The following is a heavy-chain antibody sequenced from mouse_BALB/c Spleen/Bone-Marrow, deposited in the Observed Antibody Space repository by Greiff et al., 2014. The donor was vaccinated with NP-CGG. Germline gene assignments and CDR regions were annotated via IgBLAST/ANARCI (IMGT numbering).Heavy chain of an antibody. Sequence: QVQLQQPGPELVRPGVSMKISCKGSGYTFTDYAMHWVMQSHAKSLEWIGVISTYSGNTNYNQKFKGKATMTVNKSSSTAYLELARLTSEDSAIYYCASPIYYGNYEGFAYWGQGTLVTVSA. J-gene: IGHJ3*01. CDR3: ASPIYYGNYEGFAY. CDR2: ISTYSGNT. CDR1: GYTFTDYA. V-gene: IGHV1-67*01. D-gene: IGHD2-1*01.